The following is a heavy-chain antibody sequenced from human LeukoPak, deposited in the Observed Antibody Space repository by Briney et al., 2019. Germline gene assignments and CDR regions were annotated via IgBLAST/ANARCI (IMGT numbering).Heavy chain of an antibody. V-gene: IGHV1-24*01. CDR3: ATPPPGIAAAGLSS. CDR2: FDPEDGET. Sequence: GASVKVSCKVSGYTLTELSMHWVRQAPGKGLEWMGGFDPEDGETIYAQKFQGRVTMTEDTSTDTAYMELSSLRSEDTAVYYCATPPPGIAAAGLSSWGQGTLVTVSS. CDR1: GYTLTELS. D-gene: IGHD6-13*01. J-gene: IGHJ5*02.